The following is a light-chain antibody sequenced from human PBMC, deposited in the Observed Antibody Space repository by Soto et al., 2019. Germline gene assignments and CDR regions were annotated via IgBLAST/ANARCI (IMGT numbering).Light chain of an antibody. CDR3: QQASNWPRT. J-gene: IGKJ1*01. CDR1: QSVSSN. Sequence: EIVMTQSPATLSVSPGERATLSCRASQSVSSNLAWYQQKPGQAPRLLIYGASTRATGIPARFSGSGSGTEFTLTISGLQSEDFAVYYCQQASNWPRTFGQGTKVDIK. CDR2: GAS. V-gene: IGKV3-15*01.